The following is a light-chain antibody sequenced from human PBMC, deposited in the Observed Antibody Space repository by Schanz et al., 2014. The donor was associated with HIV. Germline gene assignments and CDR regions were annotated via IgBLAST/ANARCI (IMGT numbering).Light chain of an antibody. CDR1: EFIRSN. Sequence: EIVLTQSPGTLSLSPGDRATLSCRASEFIRSNFIAWYQQKVGQAPRLLIYGASTRATGVAARFSGSGSGTEFTLTISSLQSEDFAVYDCQQYNNWPTFAQGTRLEIK. CDR2: GAS. CDR3: QQYNNWPT. J-gene: IGKJ5*01. V-gene: IGKV3-15*01.